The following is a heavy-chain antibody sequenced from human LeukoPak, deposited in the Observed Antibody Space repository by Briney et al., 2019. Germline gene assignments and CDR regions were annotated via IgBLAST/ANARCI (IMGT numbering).Heavy chain of an antibody. CDR1: GGSINSGSYS. J-gene: IGHJ3*02. CDR3: ARADRSGYFGNVVAFDI. V-gene: IGHV4-61*02. Sequence: SQTLSLTCTVSGGSINSGSYSWTWIRQPAGKGLEWIGRIHISGSTDYTPSLKSRVTISVDTSKNQFSLKLSSVTAAGTAVYYCARADRSGYFGNVVAFDIWGQGTMVTVSS. D-gene: IGHD3-22*01. CDR2: IHISGST.